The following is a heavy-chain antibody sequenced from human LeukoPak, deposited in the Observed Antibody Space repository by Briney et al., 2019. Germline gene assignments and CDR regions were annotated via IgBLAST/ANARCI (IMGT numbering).Heavy chain of an antibody. CDR1: GGSISSGDYY. CDR3: ARYCSSTSPGGNWFDP. D-gene: IGHD2-2*01. CDR2: IYYSGST. Sequence: PSETLSLTCTVSGGSISSGDYYWGWIRQPPGKGLEWIGYIYYSGSTYYNPSLKSRVTLSVDTSKNQFSLKLSSVTAADTAVYYCARYCSSTSPGGNWFDPWGQGTLVTVSS. V-gene: IGHV4-30-4*08. J-gene: IGHJ5*02.